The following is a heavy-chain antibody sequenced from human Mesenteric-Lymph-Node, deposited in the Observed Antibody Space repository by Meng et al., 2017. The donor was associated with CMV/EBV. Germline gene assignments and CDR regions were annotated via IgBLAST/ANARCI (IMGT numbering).Heavy chain of an antibody. CDR2: ISGSGSIT. J-gene: IGHJ3*02. CDR3: ARDCSSTSCYGDDDAFDI. D-gene: IGHD2-2*01. Sequence: GESLKISCAASGVTFNSETMSWVRQAPGKGLEWVSVISGSGSITYYADSVKGRFTISRDNAKNSLYLQMNSLRAEDTAVYYCARDCSSTSCYGDDDAFDIWGQGTMVTVSS. CDR1: GVTFNSET. V-gene: IGHV3-23*01.